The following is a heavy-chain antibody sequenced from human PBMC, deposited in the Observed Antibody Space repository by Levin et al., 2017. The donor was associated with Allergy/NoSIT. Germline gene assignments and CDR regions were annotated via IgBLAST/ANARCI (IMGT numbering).Heavy chain of an antibody. CDR2: ISSAGSDG. V-gene: IGHV3-30*03. CDR1: GLNFNSYG. CDR3: AARVFDF. J-gene: IGHJ4*02. Sequence: GVSLKISCAVSGLNFNSYGMNWVRQARGKGLEWVALISSAGSDGYYADSVRGRFTISRDNSRSTLYLQMNSLRPDDTAVYYCAARVFDFWGQGTLVTVSS.